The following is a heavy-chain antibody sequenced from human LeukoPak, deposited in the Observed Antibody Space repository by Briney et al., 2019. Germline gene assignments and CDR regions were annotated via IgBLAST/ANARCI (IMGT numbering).Heavy chain of an antibody. V-gene: IGHV3-13*04. D-gene: IGHD6-19*01. Sequence: GGSLRLSCAASGFTFSSYDMHWVRQATGKGLEWVSAIGTAGDTYYPGSVKGRFTISRENAKNSLYLQMNSLRAGDTAVYYCAGSPYSSGLYYYGMDVWGQGTTVTVSS. CDR1: GFTFSSYD. CDR3: AGSPYSSGLYYYGMDV. J-gene: IGHJ6*02. CDR2: IGTAGDT.